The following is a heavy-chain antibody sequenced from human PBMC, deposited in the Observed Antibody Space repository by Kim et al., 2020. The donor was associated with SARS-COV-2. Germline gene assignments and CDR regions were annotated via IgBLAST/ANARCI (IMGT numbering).Heavy chain of an antibody. CDR3: VREPAN. Sequence: GSSMRHADSVNGRFSISRDNAKKSLSLQRNSLTPEDTAVYYCVREPANWGQGTLVTVSS. J-gene: IGHJ4*02. CDR2: GSSM. V-gene: IGHV3-11*01.